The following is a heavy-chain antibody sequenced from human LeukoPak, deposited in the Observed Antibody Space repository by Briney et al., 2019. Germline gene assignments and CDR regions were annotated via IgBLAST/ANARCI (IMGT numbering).Heavy chain of an antibody. V-gene: IGHV1-8*01. CDR2: MNPNSGNT. CDR1: GYTFTSYD. J-gene: IGHJ6*02. Sequence: ASVKVSCKASGYTFTSYDINWVRQATGQGLEWMGWMNPNSGNTGYAQKFQGRVTMTRNTSISTAYMELSSLRSEDTAVYYCARGDPGYDFWSGYPTEYYYGMDVWGQGTTVTVSS. CDR3: ARGDPGYDFWSGYPTEYYYGMDV. D-gene: IGHD3-3*01.